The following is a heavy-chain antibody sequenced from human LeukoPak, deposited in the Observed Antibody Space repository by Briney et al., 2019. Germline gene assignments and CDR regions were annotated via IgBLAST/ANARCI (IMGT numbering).Heavy chain of an antibody. D-gene: IGHD3-3*01. V-gene: IGHV3-13*04. CDR2: VTTAGDT. J-gene: IGHJ4*02. CDR1: GFTVSNYD. Sequence: GGSLRLSCAASGFTVSNYDMHWVRQAAGKGLEWVSVVTTAGDTYYSGSVKGRFTISRENAKNSVYLQMNSLRAGDTAVYYCARDHSLRFLEWLLPNFDYWGQGTLVTVSS. CDR3: ARDHSLRFLEWLLPNFDY.